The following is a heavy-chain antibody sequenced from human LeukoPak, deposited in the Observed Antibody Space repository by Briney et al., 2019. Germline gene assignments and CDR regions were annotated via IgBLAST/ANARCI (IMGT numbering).Heavy chain of an antibody. Sequence: SETLSLTCTVSGVSIRSGTYYWSWIRQPAGKGLEWIVHIYTRRTTNYNPSIKSRITVSLDTTKNQISLNLSSVTAADTAIYYCARVYTVMGATTVDHYHYYMDVWGKGTTVTVSS. CDR1: GVSIRSGTYY. V-gene: IGHV4-61*09. J-gene: IGHJ6*03. CDR2: IYTRRTT. CDR3: ARVYTVMGATTVDHYHYYMDV. D-gene: IGHD5-18*01.